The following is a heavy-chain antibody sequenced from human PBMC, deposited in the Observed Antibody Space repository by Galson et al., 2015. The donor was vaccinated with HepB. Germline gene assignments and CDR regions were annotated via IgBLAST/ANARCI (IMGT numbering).Heavy chain of an antibody. CDR2: ISYNGRYT. CDR1: GFTFNIYP. D-gene: IGHD3-16*01. V-gene: IGHV3-30*04. J-gene: IGHJ2*01. Sequence: SLRLSCAGSGFTFNIYPMHWVRQPPGRGLEWVSVISYNGRYTNYADSGKGRFTIFRDNSKNTVYLQMNSLTPDDTAVRFCARARGQGAGDYENWYFDLWGRGTLVTVSS. CDR3: ARARGQGAGDYENWYFDL.